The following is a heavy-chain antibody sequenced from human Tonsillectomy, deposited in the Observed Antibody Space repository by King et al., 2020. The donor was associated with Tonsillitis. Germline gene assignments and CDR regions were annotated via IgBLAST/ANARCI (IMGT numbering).Heavy chain of an antibody. Sequence: VQLLESGGGLVQPGGSLRLSCAASVFTFSSYAMSWVRQAPGKGLEWVSANMGSGCSTYYADSVKGRFTISRDNSKNTLYLQMNSLRAEDTAVYYCAKGKYSSSWWYFDYWGQGTLVTVSS. V-gene: IGHV3-23*01. CDR1: VFTFSSYA. J-gene: IGHJ4*02. CDR2: NMGSGCST. CDR3: AKGKYSSSWWYFDY. D-gene: IGHD6-13*01.